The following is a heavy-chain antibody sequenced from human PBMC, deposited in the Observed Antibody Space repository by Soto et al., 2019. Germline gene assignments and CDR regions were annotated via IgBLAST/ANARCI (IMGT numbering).Heavy chain of an antibody. CDR1: GYTFIIYG. D-gene: IGHD3-10*01. Sequence: GASVKVSCKASGYTFIIYGINWVRQAPGQGLEWMGWISASNGNTKYAQNLQGRVTMTTDTSTSTAYMELRSLRSDDTAVYYCARDLDGSGSYFTDYWGQGTLVTVS. CDR3: ARDLDGSGSYFTDY. V-gene: IGHV1-18*01. J-gene: IGHJ4*02. CDR2: ISASNGNT.